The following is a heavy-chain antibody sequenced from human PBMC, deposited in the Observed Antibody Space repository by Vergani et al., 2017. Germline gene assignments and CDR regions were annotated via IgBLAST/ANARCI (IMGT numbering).Heavy chain of an antibody. J-gene: IGHJ4*02. D-gene: IGHD6-19*01. Sequence: EVQLLESGGGLVQPGGSLRLSCAASGFTFSRYAMSWVRQAPGKGLEWVSAISGSGGSTYYADSVKGRFTISSDNSKNTMYLQMNSLRAEDTAVYYCAKNVHVAGTRSYFDYWGQGTLVTVSS. V-gene: IGHV3-23*01. CDR3: AKNVHVAGTRSYFDY. CDR1: GFTFSRYA. CDR2: ISGSGGST.